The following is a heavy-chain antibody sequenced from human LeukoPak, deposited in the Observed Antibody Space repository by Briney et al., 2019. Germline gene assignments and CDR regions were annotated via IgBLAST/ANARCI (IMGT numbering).Heavy chain of an antibody. CDR3: ARDSSSFPNYFDL. Sequence: GGSLRLSCAASGFTVSSTYMSWVRQAPGQGLEWVSLLYSSGITFYAESVQGRFTISRDNSKNTLYLQMNSLRAEDTAIYYCARDSSSFPNYFDLWGQGTLVTVSS. V-gene: IGHV3-53*01. D-gene: IGHD3-3*02. CDR1: GFTVSSTY. J-gene: IGHJ4*02. CDR2: LYSSGIT.